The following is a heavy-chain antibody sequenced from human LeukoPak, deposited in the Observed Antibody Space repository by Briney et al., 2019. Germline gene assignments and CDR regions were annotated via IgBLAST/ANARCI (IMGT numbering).Heavy chain of an antibody. Sequence: SVKVSCKASGGTFSSYAISWVRQAPGQGLEWMGGIIPIFGTANYAQKFQGRVTMTRSTSISTAYMELSSLKSEDTAVYYCTRSVRDGYIDYWGQGTLVTVSS. D-gene: IGHD5-24*01. CDR1: GGTFSSYA. CDR3: TRSVRDGYIDY. V-gene: IGHV1-69*05. J-gene: IGHJ4*02. CDR2: IIPIFGTA.